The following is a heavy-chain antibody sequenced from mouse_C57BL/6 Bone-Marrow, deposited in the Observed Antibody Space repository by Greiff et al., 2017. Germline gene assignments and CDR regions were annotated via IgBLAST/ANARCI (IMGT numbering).Heavy chain of an antibody. V-gene: IGHV1-64*01. CDR2: IHPNSGST. D-gene: IGHD1-1*01. CDR1: GYTFTSYW. CDR3: ARRGLITTVVASYYYAMDY. J-gene: IGHJ4*01. Sequence: QVQLQQPGAELVKPGASVKLSCKASGYTFTSYWMHWVKQRPGHGLEWIGMIHPNSGSTNYNEKFKSKATLTVDKSSSTAYMQLSSLTSEDSAVYYCARRGLITTVVASYYYAMDYGGKGTSVTVSA.